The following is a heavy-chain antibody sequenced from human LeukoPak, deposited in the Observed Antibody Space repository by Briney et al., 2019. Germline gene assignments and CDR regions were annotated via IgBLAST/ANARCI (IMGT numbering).Heavy chain of an antibody. Sequence: GGSLRLSCAVSGFAFGSEAMSWVRQSPARGLEWVASISPGGGTTYYADYVKGRFTISRDNSKNSLFVQMNSLRAEDTAVYFCAKDIHILTARGAHDAFDIWGQGTMVTVSS. V-gene: IGHV3-23*01. J-gene: IGHJ3*02. CDR3: AKDIHILTARGAHDAFDI. D-gene: IGHD3-9*01. CDR1: GFAFGSEA. CDR2: ISPGGGTT.